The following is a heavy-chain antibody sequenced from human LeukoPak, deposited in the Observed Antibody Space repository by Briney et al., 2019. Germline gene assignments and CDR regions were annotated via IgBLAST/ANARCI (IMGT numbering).Heavy chain of an antibody. CDR3: ARGSGGVITDY. V-gene: IGHV4-34*01. D-gene: IGHD3-22*01. CDR2: INHSGST. J-gene: IGHJ4*02. Sequence: SETLFLTCAVYGGSFSGYYWSWIRQPPGKGLEWIGEINHSGSTNYNPSLKSRVTISVDTSKNQFSLKLSSVTAADTAVYYCARGSGGVITDYWGQGTLVTVSS. CDR1: GGSFSGYY.